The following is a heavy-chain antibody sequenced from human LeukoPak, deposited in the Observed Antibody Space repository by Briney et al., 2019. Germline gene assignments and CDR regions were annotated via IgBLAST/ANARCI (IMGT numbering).Heavy chain of an antibody. Sequence: ASVKVSCKASGYTFTSYGISWVRQAPGQGLEWMGWINPNSGGTNYAQKFQGRVTMTRDTSISTAYMELSRLRSDDTAVYYCARTLVYDYGDDQAFDIWGQGTMVTVSS. CDR2: INPNSGGT. CDR1: GYTFTSYG. J-gene: IGHJ3*02. CDR3: ARTLVYDYGDDQAFDI. D-gene: IGHD4-17*01. V-gene: IGHV1-2*02.